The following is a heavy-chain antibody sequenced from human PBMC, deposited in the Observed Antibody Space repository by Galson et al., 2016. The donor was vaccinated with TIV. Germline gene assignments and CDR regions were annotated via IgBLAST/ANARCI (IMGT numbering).Heavy chain of an antibody. D-gene: IGHD3-10*01. V-gene: IGHV1-69*13. Sequence: SVKVSCKASGGTFRSYVISWVRQAPGQGLEWMGRIIAIFGTANYAQKFQGRVTITADESTNTVYLELSSLTSEDTAVYYCARLPSYYGSGNHWFDPWGQGTLVTVSS. CDR2: IIAIFGTA. J-gene: IGHJ5*02. CDR1: GGTFRSYV. CDR3: ARLPSYYGSGNHWFDP.